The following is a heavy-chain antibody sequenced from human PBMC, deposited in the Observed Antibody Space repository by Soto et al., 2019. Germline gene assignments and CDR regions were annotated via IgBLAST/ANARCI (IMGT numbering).Heavy chain of an antibody. D-gene: IGHD6-13*01. V-gene: IGHV1-18*01. Sequence: QVQLVQSGAEVKKPGASVKVSCKASGYTFTNYGINWVRQAPGQGLEWVGWTNSYNGNTNYAQRLQGRVTMTTDTSTSTANMELRSLRSDDTAVYYCARVSSTVDFNYWGQGTLVTVSS. CDR3: ARVSSTVDFNY. CDR1: GYTFTNYG. CDR2: TNSYNGNT. J-gene: IGHJ4*02.